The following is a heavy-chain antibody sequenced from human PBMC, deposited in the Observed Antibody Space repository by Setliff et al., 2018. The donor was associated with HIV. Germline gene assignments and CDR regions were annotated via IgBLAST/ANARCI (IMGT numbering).Heavy chain of an antibody. V-gene: IGHV4-38-2*02. CDR1: GYAISSGYY. J-gene: IGHJ6*02. Sequence: PSETLSLTCAVSGYAISSGYYWGWIRRPPGKGLEWIGSIYNRGSTYYNPSLKSRVTISVATSKNQFSLKLTSVTAADTAVYYCARDGSRTTGATGYYYGLDVWGQGTTVTVSS. D-gene: IGHD1-1*01. CDR3: ARDGSRTTGATGYYYGLDV. CDR2: IYNRGST.